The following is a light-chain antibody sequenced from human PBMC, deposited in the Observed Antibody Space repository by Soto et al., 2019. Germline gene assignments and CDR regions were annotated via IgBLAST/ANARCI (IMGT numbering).Light chain of an antibody. Sequence: SYELTQAPSVSVAPGQTATITCGGNNIASKSVHWYQQKPGQAPVLVVYDDSDRPSGIPERFSGSNSGNTATLTISRVEAGDEADYYCQVWDSSSDRPVFGGGTKVTVL. J-gene: IGLJ3*02. CDR1: NIASKS. CDR2: DDS. V-gene: IGLV3-21*02. CDR3: QVWDSSSDRPV.